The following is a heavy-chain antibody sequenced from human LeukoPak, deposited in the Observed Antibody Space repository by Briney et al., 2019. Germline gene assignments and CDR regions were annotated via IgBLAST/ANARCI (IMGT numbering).Heavy chain of an antibody. CDR2: IDPSVSYT. CDR1: GYSFTSYW. Sequence: GETLKISRKGSGYSFTSYWISSGRQMPGKGVGWMGRIDPSVSYTNYSPSFQGHVTISADKSISTAYLQWSSLEASDTAMYYCATSGRSPGVALDIWGQGTMVTISS. CDR3: ATSGRSPGVALDI. J-gene: IGHJ3*02. V-gene: IGHV5-10-1*01. D-gene: IGHD1-26*01.